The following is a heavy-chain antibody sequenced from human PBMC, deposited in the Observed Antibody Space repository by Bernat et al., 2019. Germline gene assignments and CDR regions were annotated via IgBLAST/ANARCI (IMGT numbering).Heavy chain of an antibody. CDR3: ARSFYDSSGYYYYYYYYGMDV. CDR2: INPSGGST. CDR1: GYTFTNYY. V-gene: IGHV1-46*01. J-gene: IGHJ6*02. D-gene: IGHD3-22*01. Sequence: QVQLVQSGAEVKKPGASVKVSCKASGYTFTNYYMHWVRQAPGQGLEWMGIINPSGGSTSYAQKFQGRVTMTRDTSTSTVYMELSSLRSEDTAVYYCARSFYDSSGYYYYYYYYGMDVWGQGTTVTVSS.